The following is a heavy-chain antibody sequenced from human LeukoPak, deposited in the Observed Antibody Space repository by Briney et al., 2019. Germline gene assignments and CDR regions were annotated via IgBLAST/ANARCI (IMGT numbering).Heavy chain of an antibody. Sequence: ASVKVSCKASGGTFSRYAITWVRQAPGLGLEWMGRIIPIFGIANYAQKFQDRLTITADKSTSTAYMELRSLRSEETAVYYCVRDLDFWGQGTLVTVSS. V-gene: IGHV1-69*04. CDR1: GGTFSRYA. J-gene: IGHJ4*02. CDR2: IIPIFGIA. CDR3: VRDLDF.